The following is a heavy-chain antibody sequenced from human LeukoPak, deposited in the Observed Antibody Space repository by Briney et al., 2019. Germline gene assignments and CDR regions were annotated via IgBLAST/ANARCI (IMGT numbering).Heavy chain of an antibody. Sequence: GASVKVSCKASGYTFTGYYMHWVRQAPGQGPGWMGWINPNSGGTNYAQKFQGRVTMTRDTSISTAYMELSRLRSDDTAVYYCARDRGYCSSTSCYNNWFDPWGQGTLVTVSS. CDR3: ARDRGYCSSTSCYNNWFDP. J-gene: IGHJ5*02. V-gene: IGHV1-2*02. D-gene: IGHD2-2*01. CDR2: INPNSGGT. CDR1: GYTFTGYY.